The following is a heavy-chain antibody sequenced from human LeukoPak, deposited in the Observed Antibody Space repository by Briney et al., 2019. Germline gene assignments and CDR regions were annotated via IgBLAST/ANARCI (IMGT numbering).Heavy chain of an antibody. V-gene: IGHV3-66*01. CDR2: IYSGGST. D-gene: IGHD3-9*01. J-gene: IGHJ4*02. Sequence: GGSLRLSCAASGFTVSSNYMSWVRQAPGKGLEWVSVIYSGGSTYYADSVKGRFTISRDNSKNTLHLQMNSLRAEDTAVYYCARGYFDWLLQFDYWGQGTLVTVSS. CDR3: ARGYFDWLLQFDY. CDR1: GFTVSSNY.